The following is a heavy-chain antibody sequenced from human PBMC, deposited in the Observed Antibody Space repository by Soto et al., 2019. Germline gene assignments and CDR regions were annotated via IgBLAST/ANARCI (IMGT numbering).Heavy chain of an antibody. CDR3: AKAVAYVSFDY. D-gene: IGHD2-15*01. CDR2: IRGSGGNT. Sequence: GGSLRLSCAASGFTFSSYAMNWVRQAPGKGLEWVSGIRGSGGNTYYADSVKGRFTISSDSSKNTLYLQMTSLRAEDTAVYYCAKAVAYVSFDYWGQGTLVTVSS. V-gene: IGHV3-23*01. J-gene: IGHJ4*02. CDR1: GFTFSSYA.